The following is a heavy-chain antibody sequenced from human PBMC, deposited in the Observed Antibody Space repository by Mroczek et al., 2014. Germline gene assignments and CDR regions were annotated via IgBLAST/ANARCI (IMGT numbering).Heavy chain of an antibody. CDR3: ARALVDSSGYYYGYYFDY. Sequence: QVQLQESGPGLVKPSQTPSLTCTVSGGSISSGGYYWSWIRQHPGKGLEWIGYIYYSGSTYYNPSLKSRVTISVDTSKNQFSLKLSSVTAADTAVYYCARALVDSSGYYYGYYFDYWGQGTLVTVSS. CDR2: IYYSGST. V-gene: IGHV4-31*03. D-gene: IGHD3-22*01. CDR1: GGSISSGGYY. J-gene: IGHJ4*02.